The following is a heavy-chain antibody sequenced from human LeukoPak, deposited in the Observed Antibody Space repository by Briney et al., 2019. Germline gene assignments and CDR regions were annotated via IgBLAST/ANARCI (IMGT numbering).Heavy chain of an antibody. Sequence: PGGSLRLSCAASGFAVSSNYMSWVRQAPGKGLEWVSVIYSGGSTYYADSVKGRFTISRDNSKNTVYLQINSLRAEDTAVYYCAASSGSDFDYWGQGTLVTVSS. CDR1: GFAVSSNY. D-gene: IGHD1-26*01. J-gene: IGHJ4*02. CDR2: IYSGGST. CDR3: AASSGSDFDY. V-gene: IGHV3-66*01.